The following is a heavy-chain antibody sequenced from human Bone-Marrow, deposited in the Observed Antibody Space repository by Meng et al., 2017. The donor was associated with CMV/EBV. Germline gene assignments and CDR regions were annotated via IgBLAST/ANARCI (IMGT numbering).Heavy chain of an antibody. CDR1: GYSISSGYY. J-gene: IGHJ3*02. Sequence: SETLSLTCTVSGYSISSGYYWGWIRQPPGKGLEWIGSIYHSGSTYYNPSLKSRVTISVDTSKNQFSLKLSSVTAADTAVYYCASRTGDFLNDAFDIWGQGTTVTVPS. V-gene: IGHV4-38-2*02. D-gene: IGHD7-27*01. CDR2: IYHSGST. CDR3: ASRTGDFLNDAFDI.